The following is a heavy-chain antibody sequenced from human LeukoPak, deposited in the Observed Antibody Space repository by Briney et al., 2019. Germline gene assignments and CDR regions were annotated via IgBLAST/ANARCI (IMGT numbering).Heavy chain of an antibody. V-gene: IGHV3-72*01. CDR3: ARVRLGASTRYFDY. CDR2: IKNKANDYAT. D-gene: IGHD1-26*01. J-gene: IGHJ4*02. Sequence: GGSLRLSCAASGFTFSDHYMDWVPPAPGKGLEGVGRIKNKANDYATQYDASGQGRFTVSRDGSMNSLFLQMVSLKVEDTAVYYCARVRLGASTRYFDYWGRGSVVTVS. CDR1: GFTFSDHY.